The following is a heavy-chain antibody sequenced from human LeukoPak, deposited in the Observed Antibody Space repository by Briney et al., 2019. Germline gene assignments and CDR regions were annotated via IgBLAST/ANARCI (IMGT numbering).Heavy chain of an antibody. D-gene: IGHD3-3*01. J-gene: IGHJ3*02. Sequence: PGGSLRLSCAASGFTFSSYAMSWVRQAPGKGLEWVSAISGSGGSTYYADSVKGRFTISRDNSKNTLYLQMNSLRAEDTAVYYCAKGRITIFGVVLRAFDIWAKGQWSPSLQ. CDR3: AKGRITIFGVVLRAFDI. CDR2: ISGSGGST. CDR1: GFTFSSYA. V-gene: IGHV3-23*01.